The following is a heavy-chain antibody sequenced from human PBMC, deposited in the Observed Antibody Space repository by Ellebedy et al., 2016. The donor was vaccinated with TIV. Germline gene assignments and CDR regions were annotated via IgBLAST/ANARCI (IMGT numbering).Heavy chain of an antibody. CDR3: TRGLQYSSDW. V-gene: IGHV3-48*02. CDR1: GFNFNVYS. D-gene: IGHD4-11*01. Sequence: GESLKISCAASGFNFNVYSMNWVRQAPGRGLEWVSYIRGDSVNIFYADSVKGRFTISRDNARNSLYLQMNTLRDEDTAIYYCTRGLQYSSDWWGRGALVRVS. J-gene: IGHJ4*02. CDR2: IRGDSVNI.